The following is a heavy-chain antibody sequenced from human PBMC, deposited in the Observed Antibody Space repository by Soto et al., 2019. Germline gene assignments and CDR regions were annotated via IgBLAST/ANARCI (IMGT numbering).Heavy chain of an antibody. D-gene: IGHD2-2*01. J-gene: IGHJ5*02. CDR2: IIPIFGTA. CDR1: GGTFSSYA. Sequence: QVQLVQSGAEVKKPGSSVKVSCKASGGTFSSYAISWVRQAPGQGLEWMGGIIPIFGTANYAQKFQGRVTITADESTSTADMELSSLRSEDTAVYYCARVGDIVLVPAARFDPWGQGTLVTVSS. V-gene: IGHV1-69*12. CDR3: ARVGDIVLVPAARFDP.